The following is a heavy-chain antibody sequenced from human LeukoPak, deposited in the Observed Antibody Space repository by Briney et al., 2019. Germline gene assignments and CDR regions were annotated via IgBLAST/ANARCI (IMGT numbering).Heavy chain of an antibody. Sequence: ASVKVSCKASGYTFTGYYMHWVRQAPGQGLEWMGWINPNSGGTNYAQKFQGWVTMTRDTSISTAYMELSRLRSDDTAAYYCARDIAATERYYDSSGYYRGVFDYWGQGTLVTVSS. CDR2: INPNSGGT. J-gene: IGHJ4*02. CDR3: ARDIAATERYYDSSGYYRGVFDY. CDR1: GYTFTGYY. D-gene: IGHD3-22*01. V-gene: IGHV1-2*04.